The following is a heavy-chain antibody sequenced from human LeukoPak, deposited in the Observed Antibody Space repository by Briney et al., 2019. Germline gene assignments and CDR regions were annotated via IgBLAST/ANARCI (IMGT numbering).Heavy chain of an antibody. D-gene: IGHD2-2*01. Sequence: PSETLSLTRTVSGGSISTYYWSWIRQPAGKGLEWLGRIHSSGTTHYNPSLRSRVTLSIDTSKNQFSLKLSSVTAADTAVYYCGRLNLPAVSGAFDYWGQGTLVTVSS. CDR2: IHSSGTT. CDR1: GGSISTYY. CDR3: GRLNLPAVSGAFDY. J-gene: IGHJ4*02. V-gene: IGHV4-4*07.